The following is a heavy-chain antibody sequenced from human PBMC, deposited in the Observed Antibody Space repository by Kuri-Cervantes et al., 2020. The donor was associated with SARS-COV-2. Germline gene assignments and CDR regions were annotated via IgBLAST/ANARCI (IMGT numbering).Heavy chain of an antibody. J-gene: IGHJ6*03. CDR3: ASRSSQNYHYYYYMDV. V-gene: IGHV1-2*02. D-gene: IGHD2-2*01. CDR1: GYTFTGYY. CDR2: INPNSGGT. Sequence: ASVKVSCKASGYTFTGYYMHWVRQAPGQGLEWMGWINPNSGGTNYAQKFQGRVTMTRDTSISTAYMELSRLRSDDTAVYYCASRSSQNYHYYYYMDVWGKGTTVTVSS.